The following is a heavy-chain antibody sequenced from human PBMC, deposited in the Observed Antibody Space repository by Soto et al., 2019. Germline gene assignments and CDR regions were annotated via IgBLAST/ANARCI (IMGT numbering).Heavy chain of an antibody. V-gene: IGHV4-30-4*01. CDR2: IYYSGST. J-gene: IGHJ5*02. Sequence: SETLSLTCTVSGGSISSGDYYWSWIRQPPGKGLEWIGYIYYSGSTYYNPSLKSRVTISVDTSKNQFSLKLSSVTAADTAVYYCARISYDFWSGYYTGPEGGLDWFDPWGQGTLVTVSS. D-gene: IGHD3-3*01. CDR3: ARISYDFWSGYYTGPEGGLDWFDP. CDR1: GGSISSGDYY.